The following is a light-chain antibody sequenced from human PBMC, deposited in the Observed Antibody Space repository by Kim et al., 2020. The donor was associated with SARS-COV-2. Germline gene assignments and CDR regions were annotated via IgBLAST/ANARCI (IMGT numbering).Light chain of an antibody. CDR2: EVS. Sequence: QSALTQPASVSGSPGQSITISCTGTSSDVGSYNLVSWYQQHPGKAPKFMIYEVSKRPSGVSNRFSGSKSGNTASLTISGLQAEDEAAYYCCSYAGSSTPYVFGTGTKVTVL. CDR3: CSYAGSSTPYV. J-gene: IGLJ1*01. CDR1: SSDVGSYNL. V-gene: IGLV2-23*02.